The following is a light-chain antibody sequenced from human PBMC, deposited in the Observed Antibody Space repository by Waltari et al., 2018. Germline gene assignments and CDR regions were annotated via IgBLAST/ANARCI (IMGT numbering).Light chain of an antibody. CDR1: SSNIGGTSY. CDR3: AAWDDSLSTLL. Sequence: QSVLTQAPSASGTPGQRVTISCSGSSSNIGGTSYVYWYQQLPGTAPRLLIYRNNKRPSGVPDRFSGSKSGKSASLAISGLRSEDEADYYCAAWDDSLSTLLFGGETKLTVL. V-gene: IGLV1-47*01. J-gene: IGLJ2*01. CDR2: RNN.